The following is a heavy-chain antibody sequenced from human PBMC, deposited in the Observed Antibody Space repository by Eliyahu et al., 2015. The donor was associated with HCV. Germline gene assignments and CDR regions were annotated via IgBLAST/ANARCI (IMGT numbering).Heavy chain of an antibody. CDR3: ARVSIRSVVVTTKFDY. J-gene: IGHJ4*02. CDR1: GGSFSGDS. V-gene: IGHV4-34*02. Sequence: QVQLQQWGAGLLKPSETLSLTCAVYGGSFSGDSWSWIRQPPGKGLEWIGEINHRGSTNYNPSLKSRVTISVDTSKNQFSLKLNSVTAADTAVYYCARVSIRSVVVTTKFDYWGQGTLVTVSS. D-gene: IGHD2-15*01. CDR2: INHRGST.